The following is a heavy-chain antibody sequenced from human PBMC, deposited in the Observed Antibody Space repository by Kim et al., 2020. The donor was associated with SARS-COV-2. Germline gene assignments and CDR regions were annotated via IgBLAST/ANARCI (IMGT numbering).Heavy chain of an antibody. CDR2: IYYSGST. V-gene: IGHV4-39*01. Sequence: SETLSLTCTVSGGSISSSSYYWGWIRQPPGKGLEWIGSIYYSGSTYYNPSLKSRVTISVDTSKNQFSLKLSSVTAADTAVYYCARPNTKLGELSFSYFDYWGQGTLVTVSS. J-gene: IGHJ4*02. D-gene: IGHD3-16*02. CDR1: GGSISSSSYY. CDR3: ARPNTKLGELSFSYFDY.